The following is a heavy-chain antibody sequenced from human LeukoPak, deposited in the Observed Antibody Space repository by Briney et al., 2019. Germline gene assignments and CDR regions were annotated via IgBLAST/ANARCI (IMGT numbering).Heavy chain of an antibody. CDR1: GDSTSSSTYY. D-gene: IGHD3-10*01. CDR2: IYYTGNT. CDR3: ARHGVQGVGPVDY. J-gene: IGHJ4*02. Sequence: KPSETLSLTCTVSGDSTSSSTYYWGWIRQPPGKGLKWIGSIYYTGNTYYNPSLKSRVTISVDTSKNQFSLKLSSVTAADTAVYYCARHGVQGVGPVDYWGQGTLVTVSS. V-gene: IGHV4-39*01.